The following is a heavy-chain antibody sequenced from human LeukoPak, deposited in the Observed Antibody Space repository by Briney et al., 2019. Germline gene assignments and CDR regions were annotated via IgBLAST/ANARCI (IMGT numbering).Heavy chain of an antibody. CDR1: GGSISSGGYY. D-gene: IGHD2-2*01. CDR3: ARESCSSTSCYAEAPHYYGMDV. J-gene: IGHJ6*02. V-gene: IGHV4-31*03. CDR2: IYYSGST. Sequence: SETLSLTCTVSGGSISSGGYYWSWIRQHPGKGLEWIGYIYYSGSTYYNPSLKSRVTISVDKSKNQFSLKLSSVTAADTAVYYCARESCSSTSCYAEAPHYYGMDVWGQGTTVTVSS.